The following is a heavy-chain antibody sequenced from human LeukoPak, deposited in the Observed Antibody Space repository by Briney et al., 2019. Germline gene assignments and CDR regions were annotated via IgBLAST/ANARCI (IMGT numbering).Heavy chain of an antibody. J-gene: IGHJ4*02. CDR2: IWYDGSNK. V-gene: IGHV3-33*01. CDR3: ARDDLVLRFLP. CDR1: GFTFSSYG. Sequence: GGSLRLSCAASGFTFSSYGMHWVRQAPGKGLEWVAVIWYDGSNKYYADSVKGRFTISRDNSKNTLYLQMNSLRAEDTAVYYCARDDLVLRFLPGGQGTLVTVSS. D-gene: IGHD3-3*01.